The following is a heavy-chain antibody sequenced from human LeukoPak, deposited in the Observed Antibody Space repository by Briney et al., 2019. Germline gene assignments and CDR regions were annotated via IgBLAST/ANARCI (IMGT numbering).Heavy chain of an antibody. CDR2: ISYDGSNK. V-gene: IGHV3-30-3*01. CDR3: ARGPYYDYVWGSYRLYNWFDP. D-gene: IGHD3-16*02. J-gene: IGHJ5*02. CDR1: GFTFSSYA. Sequence: GGSLRLSCAASGFTFSSYAMHWVRQAPGKGLEWVAVISYDGSNKYYADSVKGRFTTSRDNSKNTLYLQMNSLRAVDTAVYYCARGPYYDYVWGSYRLYNWFDPWGQGTLVTVSS.